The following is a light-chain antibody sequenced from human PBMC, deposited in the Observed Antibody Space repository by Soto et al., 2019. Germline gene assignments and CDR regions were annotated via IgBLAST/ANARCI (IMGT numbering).Light chain of an antibody. CDR2: GAS. CDR1: QSVSSSY. V-gene: IGKV3-20*01. Sequence: EIVLTQSPGTLSLSPGERATLSCRASQSVSSSYLAWYQQKPGQAPRLLIYGASSRATGIPDRFSGSGSGTDITLTISRLEPEDFAVYYCQQYGSSPSFGQGTKPEIK. CDR3: QQYGSSPS. J-gene: IGKJ2*01.